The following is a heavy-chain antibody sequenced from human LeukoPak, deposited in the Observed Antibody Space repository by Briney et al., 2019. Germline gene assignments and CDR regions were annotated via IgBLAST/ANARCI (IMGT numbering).Heavy chain of an antibody. CDR3: AKDHLVLGLLDY. V-gene: IGHV3-23*01. Sequence: GGSLRLACAASGFTFSSYAMSWVRQAPGKGLEWVSAISGSGGSTYYADSVKGRFTTSRDNSKNTLYLQMNSLRAADTAVYYCAKDHLVLGLLDYWGQRTLVTVSS. D-gene: IGHD2-8*02. CDR2: ISGSGGST. J-gene: IGHJ4*02. CDR1: GFTFSSYA.